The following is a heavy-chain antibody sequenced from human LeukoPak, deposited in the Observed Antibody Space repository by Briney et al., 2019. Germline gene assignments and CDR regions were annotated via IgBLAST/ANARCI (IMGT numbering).Heavy chain of an antibody. CDR2: IKQDGSEK. V-gene: IGHV3-7*01. CDR1: GFTFSNYW. J-gene: IGHJ3*02. Sequence: GGSLRLSCAASGFTFSNYWMTWVRQAPGNGLEWVANIKQDGSEKYYVDSVKCRFTISRDNAKNSVYLQMKILEAEPTAVYYCARDGDIILAGGIRAGDALDMWGRGTMVTVSS. D-gene: IGHD3-10*01. CDR3: ARDGDIILAGGIRAGDALDM.